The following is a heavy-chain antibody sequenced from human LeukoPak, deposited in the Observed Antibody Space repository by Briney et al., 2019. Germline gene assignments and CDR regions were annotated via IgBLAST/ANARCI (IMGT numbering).Heavy chain of an antibody. CDR3: AKVGLRYFDWSPFDY. CDR2: ISGSGGST. J-gene: IGHJ4*02. CDR1: GFTFSSYA. D-gene: IGHD3-9*01. Sequence: GGSLRLSCAASGFTFSSYAMSWVRQAPGKGLEWVSAISGSGGSTYYADSVKGRFTISRDNSKNTLYLQMNSLRAEDTAVYYCAKVGLRYFDWSPFDYWGQGTLVTVSS. V-gene: IGHV3-23*01.